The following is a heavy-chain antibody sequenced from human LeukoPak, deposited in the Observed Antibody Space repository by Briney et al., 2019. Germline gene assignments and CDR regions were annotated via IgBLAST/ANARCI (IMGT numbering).Heavy chain of an antibody. Sequence: GESLKISCKASGSRFPYYWIAWVRPMPGKGLEWMGIIYPGDSHTRYSPSFQGQVTVSADKSISTAYLQWSSLKASDSGMYYCARLPSSGADLTWFDHWGQGTRVTVSS. CDR1: GSRFPYYW. CDR2: IYPGDSHT. D-gene: IGHD3-10*01. V-gene: IGHV5-51*01. J-gene: IGHJ5*02. CDR3: ARLPSSGADLTWFDH.